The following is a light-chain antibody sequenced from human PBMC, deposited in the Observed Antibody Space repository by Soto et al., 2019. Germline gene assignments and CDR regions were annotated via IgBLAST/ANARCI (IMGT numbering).Light chain of an antibody. CDR1: LSVSSSH. CDR3: QQYINSPLT. V-gene: IGKV3-20*01. Sequence: EIVLTQSPGTLSLSPGERATLYCRASLSVSSSHLAWYQQKPGQAPRLLIFGASSRAPDIPDRFSGSGSGRDFTLTISRLETEDFAVYYCQQYINSPLTFGGGTKVEIK. CDR2: GAS. J-gene: IGKJ4*01.